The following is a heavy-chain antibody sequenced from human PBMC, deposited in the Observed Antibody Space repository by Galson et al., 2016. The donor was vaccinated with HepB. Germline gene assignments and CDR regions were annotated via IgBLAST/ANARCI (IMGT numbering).Heavy chain of an antibody. CDR3: AKDRSYGYFGSGGMDV. Sequence: SLRLSCAAYGFTFSSYGMHWVRQAPGTGLEWVAAISYDGRNKYYADSVKGRFTISRHNSKNTLYLQMNSLRAEDTAVYYCAKDRSYGYFGSGGMDVWGQGTTVTVSS. V-gene: IGHV3-30*18. CDR1: GFTFSSYG. D-gene: IGHD3-10*01. J-gene: IGHJ6*02. CDR2: ISYDGRNK.